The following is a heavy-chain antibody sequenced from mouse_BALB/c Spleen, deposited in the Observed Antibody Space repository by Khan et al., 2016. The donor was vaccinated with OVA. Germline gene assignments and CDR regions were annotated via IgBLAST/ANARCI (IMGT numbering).Heavy chain of an antibody. CDR2: ISGDSSTI. CDR1: GFTFSSYG. Sequence: EVKLEESGGGLVQPGGSRKLSCAASGFTFSSYGMHWVRQAPEKGLEWVAYISGDSSTIYYTDTVKGRFTISRDNPKNTLSLQVTSLMSEDTAMYYCATSYYYGYYFDYWGPGTTLTVSS. CDR3: ATSYYYGYYFDY. D-gene: IGHD1-1*01. V-gene: IGHV5-17*02. J-gene: IGHJ2*01.